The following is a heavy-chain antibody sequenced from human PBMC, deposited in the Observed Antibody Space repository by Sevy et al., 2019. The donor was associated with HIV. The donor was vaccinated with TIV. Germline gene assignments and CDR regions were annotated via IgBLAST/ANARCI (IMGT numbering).Heavy chain of an antibody. D-gene: IGHD2-15*01. Sequence: ASVKVSCKASGYTFSSYFVHWVRQAPGQGLEWVGIINPSDDSTYYAQKFQGRVTMTRDTTTSTVYMDLTSLRSEDTAVYFCARGGGYCSGEDCYFDGFDIWGHGTRVTVSS. J-gene: IGHJ3*02. CDR3: ARGGGYCSGEDCYFDGFDI. V-gene: IGHV1-46*01. CDR2: INPSDDST. CDR1: GYTFSSYF.